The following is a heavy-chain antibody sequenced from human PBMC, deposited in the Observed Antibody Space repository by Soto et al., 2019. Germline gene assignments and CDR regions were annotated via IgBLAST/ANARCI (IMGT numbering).Heavy chain of an antibody. CDR2: ISSSSSYT. CDR1: GFTFSDYY. V-gene: IGHV3-11*06. J-gene: IGHJ4*02. Sequence: GGSLRLSCAASGFTFSDYYMSWIRQAPGKGLEWVSYISSSSSYTNYADSVKGRFTISRDNAKNSLYLQMNSLRAEDTAVYYCASWDDSSGYPLDYWGQGTLVTVSS. D-gene: IGHD3-22*01. CDR3: ASWDDSSGYPLDY.